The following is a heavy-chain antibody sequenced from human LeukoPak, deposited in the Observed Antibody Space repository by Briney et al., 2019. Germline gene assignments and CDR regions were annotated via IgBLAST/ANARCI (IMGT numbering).Heavy chain of an antibody. D-gene: IGHD6-6*01. CDR3: ARVRPHPIIDV. Sequence: GGSLRLSCAASGFTVSSNYMSWVRQARGRGLEWVPVIYTGGSTYYADSVKGRFTISRDNSKNTLYLQMNSLRAEDTAVYYCARVRPHPIIDVWGKGTTVTVSS. CDR2: IYTGGST. V-gene: IGHV3-53*01. J-gene: IGHJ6*03. CDR1: GFTVSSNY.